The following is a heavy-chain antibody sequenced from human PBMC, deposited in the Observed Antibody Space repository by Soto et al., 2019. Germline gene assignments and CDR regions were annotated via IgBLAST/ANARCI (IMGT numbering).Heavy chain of an antibody. J-gene: IGHJ5*02. CDR3: ARDLRESFGVVIENWFDP. V-gene: IGHV1-69*06. D-gene: IGHD3-3*01. CDR1: GGTFSSYA. CDR2: IVPLFRTT. Sequence: ASVKVSCKTSGGTFSSYAISWVRQAPGQGLEWMGRIVPLFRTTNYAQKFQGRVTITADTSTYTVYMELSGLRSGDTAVYYCARDLRESFGVVIENWFDPWGQGTLVTVSS.